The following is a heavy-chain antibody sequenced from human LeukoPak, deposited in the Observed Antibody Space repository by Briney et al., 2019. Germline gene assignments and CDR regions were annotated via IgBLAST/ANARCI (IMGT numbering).Heavy chain of an antibody. J-gene: IGHJ4*02. V-gene: IGHV1-46*01. CDR2: IYPRDGST. CDR1: GYSFTSNY. CDR3: ARDQEAFDY. Sequence: ASVKVSCTASGYSFTSNYIHGVRQAPGQGLEWMGMIYPRDGSTSYAQKFQGRVTVTRDTSTSTVHMELSGLRSEDTAVYYCARDQEAFDYWGQGTLVTVSS.